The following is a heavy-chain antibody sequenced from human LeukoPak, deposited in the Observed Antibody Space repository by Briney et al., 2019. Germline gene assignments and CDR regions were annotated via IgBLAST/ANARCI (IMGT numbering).Heavy chain of an antibody. CDR1: GFTFSSYA. V-gene: IGHV3-66*01. D-gene: IGHD5-24*01. CDR2: IYSGGST. Sequence: GGSLTLSCAASGFTFSSYAMSWVRQAPGKGLEWVSGIYSGGSTYYADSVKGRFTISRDNSKNTLYLQMNSLRAEDTAVYYCASCEMATINSWAFDIWGQGTMVTVSS. J-gene: IGHJ3*02. CDR3: ASCEMATINSWAFDI.